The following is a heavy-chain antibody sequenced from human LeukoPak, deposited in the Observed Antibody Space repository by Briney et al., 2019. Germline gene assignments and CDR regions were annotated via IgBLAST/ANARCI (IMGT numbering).Heavy chain of an antibody. V-gene: IGHV3-23*01. J-gene: IGHJ6*02. CDR3: AKGVGYYYYYGMDV. CDR2: ISGGGGST. Sequence: GGSLRLSCAASEFTFSSYSMSWVRQAPGKGLEWVSGISGGGGSTYYADSVKGRFTISKDNSKNTLYVQMNSLRAEDTAVYYCAKGVGYYYYYGMDVWGQGTTVTVSS. CDR1: EFTFSSYS.